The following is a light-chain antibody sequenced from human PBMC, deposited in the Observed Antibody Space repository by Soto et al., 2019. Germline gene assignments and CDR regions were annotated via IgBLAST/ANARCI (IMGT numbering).Light chain of an antibody. Sequence: EIVLTQSPGTLSLSPGERAPLSCRASQSVSSSYFAWYQQKPGQAPRLLIYGASSRATGIPDRFSGSGSGTDFTLTISRLEPEDFAVYYCQQYGSSPLFTFGPGTKVDIK. J-gene: IGKJ3*01. CDR1: QSVSSSY. CDR3: QQYGSSPLFT. V-gene: IGKV3-20*01. CDR2: GAS.